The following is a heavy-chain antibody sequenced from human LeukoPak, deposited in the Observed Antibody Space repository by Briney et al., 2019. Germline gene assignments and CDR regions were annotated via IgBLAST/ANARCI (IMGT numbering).Heavy chain of an antibody. J-gene: IGHJ4*02. V-gene: IGHV3-23*01. CDR1: GFTFSTYA. D-gene: IGHD5-18*01. CDR3: AKNRGTGMAFYDY. CDR2: ISGSGGHI. Sequence: GGSLRLSCAASGFTFSTYAMTWVRRAPGKGLEWVSAISGSGGHIYYADSVKGRFTSSRDNSKSTLFPQMNNLRAEDTAIYYCAKNRGTGMAFYDYWGQGTQVTVSS.